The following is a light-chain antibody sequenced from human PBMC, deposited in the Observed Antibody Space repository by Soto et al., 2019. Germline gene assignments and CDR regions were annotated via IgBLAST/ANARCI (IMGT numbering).Light chain of an antibody. CDR2: NAS. CDR1: QSISVW. CDR3: QQYNSYSPT. Sequence: TLSASFVDRFPFPCRASQSISVWLAWYQQKAGKAPNILIYNASRLESGVPSRFSGSGSETEFTLTISGLQPGDTATYYCQQYNSYSPTFGQGTKVDI. V-gene: IGKV1-5*03. J-gene: IGKJ1*01.